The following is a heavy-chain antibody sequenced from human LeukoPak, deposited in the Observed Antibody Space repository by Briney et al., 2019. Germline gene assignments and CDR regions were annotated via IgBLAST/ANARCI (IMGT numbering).Heavy chain of an antibody. J-gene: IGHJ5*02. D-gene: IGHD6-13*01. V-gene: IGHV4-38-2*02. CDR3: ARAYSSSWYYNWFDP. Sequence: PSETLSLTCTVSGYSISSGYYWGWIRQPPGKGLEWIGSFYDSGNTYYNPSLKSRVTISVDTSKNQFSLKLRSVTAADTAMYYCARAYSSSWYYNWFDPWGQGTLVTVFS. CDR2: FYDSGNT. CDR1: GYSISSGYY.